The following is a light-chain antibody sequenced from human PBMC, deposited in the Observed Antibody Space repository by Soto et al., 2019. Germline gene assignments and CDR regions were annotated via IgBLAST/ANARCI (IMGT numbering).Light chain of an antibody. CDR2: IND. Sequence: QSVLTQPPSASGTPGQSITSSCSGSSSNIGDNPVNWYQQLPGAAPKLLIYINDQRPSGVPDRFSGSKSGTSASLAISGLRSEDEADYYCAAWDDSLSVFGTGTKVTVL. V-gene: IGLV1-47*02. J-gene: IGLJ1*01. CDR1: SSNIGDNP. CDR3: AAWDDSLSV.